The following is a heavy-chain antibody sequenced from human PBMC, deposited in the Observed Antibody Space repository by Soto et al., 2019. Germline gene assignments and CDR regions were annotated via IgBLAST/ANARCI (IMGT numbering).Heavy chain of an antibody. V-gene: IGHV3-33*01. Sequence: GGSLRLSCAASGFTFSSYGMHRVRQAPGKGLEWVAVIWYDGSNKYYADSVKGRFTISRDNSKNTLYLQMNSLRAEDTAVYYCAREDLYCSSTSCSDYYYYYGMDVWGQGTTVTVSS. CDR1: GFTFSSYG. CDR3: AREDLYCSSTSCSDYYYYYGMDV. J-gene: IGHJ6*02. CDR2: IWYDGSNK. D-gene: IGHD2-2*01.